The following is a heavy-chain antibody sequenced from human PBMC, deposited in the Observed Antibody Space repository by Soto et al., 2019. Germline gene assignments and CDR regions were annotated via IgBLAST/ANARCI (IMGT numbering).Heavy chain of an antibody. CDR2: ISSSSSYI. Sequence: EVQMVESGGGLVKPGGSLRLSCAASGITLSSYSMNWVRQAPGKGLEWVSSISSSSSYIYYADSVKGRFTISRDNAKNSRYRKMNSLRPEDTAVYYCARASGHSHSFDSWGQGTLVTVSS. CDR3: ARASGHSHSFDS. CDR1: GITLSSYS. J-gene: IGHJ4*02. D-gene: IGHD3-3*01. V-gene: IGHV3-21*01.